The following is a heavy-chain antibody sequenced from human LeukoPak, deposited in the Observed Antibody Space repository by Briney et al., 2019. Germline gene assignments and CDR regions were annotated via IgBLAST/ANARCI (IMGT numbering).Heavy chain of an antibody. Sequence: SETLSLTCTVSGGSISSYYWSWIRQPPGKGLEWIGYIYYSGNTNYNPSLKSRVTISVDTSKNQFSLKLSSVTAADTAVYYCARDAGKYSSSWYHPGNWFDPWGQGTLVTVSS. CDR1: GGSISSYY. V-gene: IGHV4-59*12. J-gene: IGHJ5*02. D-gene: IGHD6-13*01. CDR2: IYYSGNT. CDR3: ARDAGKYSSSWYHPGNWFDP.